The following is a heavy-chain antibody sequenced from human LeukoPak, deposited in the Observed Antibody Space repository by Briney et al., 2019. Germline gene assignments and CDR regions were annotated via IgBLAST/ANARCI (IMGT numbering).Heavy chain of an antibody. CDR3: ARGSIDFWSGYKDY. D-gene: IGHD3-3*01. CDR1: GYTFTSYD. Sequence: ASVKVSCKASGYTFTSYDINWVRQATGQGLEWMGWMNPNSGNTGYAQKFQGRVTTTRNTSISTAYMELSSLRSEDTAVYYCARGSIDFWSGYKDYWGQGTLVTVSS. V-gene: IGHV1-8*03. CDR2: MNPNSGNT. J-gene: IGHJ4*02.